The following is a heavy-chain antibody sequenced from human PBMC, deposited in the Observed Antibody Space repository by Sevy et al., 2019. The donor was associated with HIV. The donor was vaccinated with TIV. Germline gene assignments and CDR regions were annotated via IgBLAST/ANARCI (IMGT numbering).Heavy chain of an antibody. D-gene: IGHD6-19*01. V-gene: IGHV1-69*13. Sequence: ASVKVSCKASGGTFSSYAISWVRQAPGQGLEWMGGIIPIFGTANYAQKFQGRVTITADESTSTAYMELSSLRSEDTAVYYCARGGREPKRSGWSRTYFDYWGQGTLVTVS. CDR2: IIPIFGTA. CDR1: GGTFSSYA. CDR3: ARGGREPKRSGWSRTYFDY. J-gene: IGHJ4*02.